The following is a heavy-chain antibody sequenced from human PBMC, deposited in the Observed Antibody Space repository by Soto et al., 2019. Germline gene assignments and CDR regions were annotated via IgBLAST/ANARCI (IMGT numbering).Heavy chain of an antibody. CDR2: INHSGST. J-gene: IGHJ3*02. D-gene: IGHD3-16*02. CDR3: ARANYVWGSYRSLGAFVI. CDR1: GGSFSGYY. V-gene: IGHV4-34*01. Sequence: SETLSLTCAVYGGSFSGYYWSWIRQPPGKGLEWIGEINHSGSTNYNPSLKSRVTISVDTSKNQFSLKLSSVTAADTAVYYCARANYVWGSYRSLGAFVIWGQGTMVTGSS.